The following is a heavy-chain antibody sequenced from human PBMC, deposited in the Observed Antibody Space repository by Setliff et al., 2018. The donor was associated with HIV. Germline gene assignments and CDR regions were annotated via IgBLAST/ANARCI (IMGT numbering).Heavy chain of an antibody. Sequence: GASLTISCKASGYSFTGYWIGWVRQMPGKGLELIGIMYPGDSETSYSQSFQGQVTISADKSISTAYLQWSSLKASDTAMYYCAGLPSARMTIFGVDSYHMDVWGEVTTVTVSS. D-gene: IGHD3-3*01. CDR2: MYPGDSET. CDR1: GYSFTGYW. V-gene: IGHV5-51*01. J-gene: IGHJ6*03. CDR3: AGLPSARMTIFGVDSYHMDV.